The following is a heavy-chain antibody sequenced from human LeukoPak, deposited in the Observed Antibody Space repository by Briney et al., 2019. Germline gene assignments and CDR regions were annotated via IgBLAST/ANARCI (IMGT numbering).Heavy chain of an antibody. Sequence: SETLSLTCTVSGGSISSGDYYWSWIRQPPGKGLEWIGYIYCSGSTYYNPSLKSRVTISVDTSKNQFSLKLSSVTAADTAVYYCARDQRWLRFLDYWGQGTLVTVSS. V-gene: IGHV4-30-4*01. CDR1: GGSISSGDYY. CDR3: ARDQRWLRFLDY. J-gene: IGHJ4*02. D-gene: IGHD5-12*01. CDR2: IYCSGST.